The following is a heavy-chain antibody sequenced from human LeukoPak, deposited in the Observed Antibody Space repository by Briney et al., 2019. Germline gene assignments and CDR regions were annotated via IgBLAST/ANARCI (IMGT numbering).Heavy chain of an antibody. D-gene: IGHD3-16*01. Sequence: SETLSLTCAVYGGSISGYYWSWIRQPPGKGLEWIGEINHSGSTNYNPSLKSRVTISVDTSKNQFSLKLRSVTAADTAVYYCARGSPLGLNWFDPWGQGTLVTVSS. V-gene: IGHV4-34*01. J-gene: IGHJ5*02. CDR1: GGSISGYY. CDR3: ARGSPLGLNWFDP. CDR2: INHSGST.